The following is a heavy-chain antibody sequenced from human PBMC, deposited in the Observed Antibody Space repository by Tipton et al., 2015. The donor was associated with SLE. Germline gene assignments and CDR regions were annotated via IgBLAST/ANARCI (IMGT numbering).Heavy chain of an antibody. CDR2: IDSDGSIT. V-gene: IGHV3-74*01. J-gene: IGHJ5*02. D-gene: IGHD3-3*01. Sequence: SLRLSCAASGFTFTKYWMVWVRQAPGKGPMWVSRIDSDGSITNYADSVKGRFTISRDNSKNSLFLQMGSLRAEDMAVYYCARGAYDFWSVEDWFDLWGQGTLVTVSS. CDR3: ARGAYDFWSVEDWFDL. CDR1: GFTFTKYW.